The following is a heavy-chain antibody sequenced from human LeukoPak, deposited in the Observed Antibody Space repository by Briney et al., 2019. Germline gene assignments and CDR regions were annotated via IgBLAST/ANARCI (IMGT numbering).Heavy chain of an antibody. CDR1: GGTFSSYA. D-gene: IGHD2-2*01. CDR3: ARVPKSSTKNYYYYMDV. CDR2: IIPIFGTA. Sequence: SVKVSCKASGGTFSSYAISWVRQAPGQGLEWMGGIIPIFGTANYAQKFQGRVTITADESTSTAYMELSSLRSEDTAVYYCARVPKSSTKNYYYYMDVWGKGTTVTVSS. V-gene: IGHV1-69*01. J-gene: IGHJ6*03.